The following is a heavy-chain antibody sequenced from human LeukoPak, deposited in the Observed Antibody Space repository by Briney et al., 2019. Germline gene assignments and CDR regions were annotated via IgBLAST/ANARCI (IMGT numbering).Heavy chain of an antibody. J-gene: IGHJ4*02. Sequence: VQPGRSLILSCAASGFTFSSYGMHWVRQAPGKGLEWVAVIWYDGSNKYYADSVKGRFTISRDNSKNTLYLQMNSLRAEDTAVYYCARDRGSYWDGGNDYWGQGTLVTVSS. CDR2: IWYDGSNK. CDR3: ARDRGSYWDGGNDY. CDR1: GFTFSSYG. D-gene: IGHD1-26*01. V-gene: IGHV3-33*01.